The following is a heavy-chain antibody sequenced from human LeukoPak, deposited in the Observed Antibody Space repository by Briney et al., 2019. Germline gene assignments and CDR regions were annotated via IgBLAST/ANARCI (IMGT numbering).Heavy chain of an antibody. J-gene: IGHJ6*04. D-gene: IGHD1-26*01. CDR2: IYYSGST. Sequence: SETLSLTCAVSGGSISSGDYYWSWIRQPPGKGLEWIGYIYYSGSTYYNPSLKSRLTISVDTSKNHFSLKLSSVTAADPAVYYRARGSGAALYYYYGMDVWGKGTTVTVSS. CDR1: GGSISSGDYY. V-gene: IGHV4-30-4*01. CDR3: ARGSGAALYYYYGMDV.